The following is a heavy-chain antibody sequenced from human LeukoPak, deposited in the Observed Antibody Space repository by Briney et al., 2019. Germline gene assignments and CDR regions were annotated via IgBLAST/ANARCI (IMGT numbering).Heavy chain of an antibody. CDR3: ATGDYYDSSGYSSDLDY. CDR1: GYTFTDYY. V-gene: IGHV1-69-2*01. CDR2: VDPEDGGT. J-gene: IGHJ4*02. Sequence: ASVKISCKVSGYTFTDYYMHWVQQAPGKGLEWMGLVDPEDGGTIYAEKFQGRVTITADTSTDTAYMELSSLRSEDTAVYCCATGDYYDSSGYSSDLDYWGQGTLVTVSS. D-gene: IGHD3-22*01.